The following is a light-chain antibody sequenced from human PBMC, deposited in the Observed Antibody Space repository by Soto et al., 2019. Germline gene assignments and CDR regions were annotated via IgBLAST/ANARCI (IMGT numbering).Light chain of an antibody. CDR3: HQDNNWPSWP. CDR1: QTILSN. J-gene: IGKJ1*01. Sequence: AVSQSQATLSVSPGERATLSCRASQTILSNLAWYQQKPGQAPRLLIYAVSTRATGVPDRFSGSGSGTEFTLTISSLQPEDVAVYYCHQDNNWPSWPFGQGTKVDI. V-gene: IGKV3-15*01. CDR2: AVS.